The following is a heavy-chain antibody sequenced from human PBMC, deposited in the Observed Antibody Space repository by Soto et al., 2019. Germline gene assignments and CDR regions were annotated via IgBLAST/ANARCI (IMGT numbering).Heavy chain of an antibody. CDR2: IYDSGSI. D-gene: IGHD1-26*01. V-gene: IGHV4-59*01. Sequence: SETLSLTCTVSGGSINNYYWNWIRQPPGKGLEWIGYIYDSGSISYNPSLKSRVSISLDTAKNQFSLRLTSVTPADTAVYYCARGSWELLGLWGQGTLVTVSS. J-gene: IGHJ4*02. CDR3: ARGSWELLGL. CDR1: GGSINNYY.